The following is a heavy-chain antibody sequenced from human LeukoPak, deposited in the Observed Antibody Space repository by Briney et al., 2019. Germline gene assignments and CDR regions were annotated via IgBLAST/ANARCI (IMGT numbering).Heavy chain of an antibody. Sequence: GGSLRLSCAASGFTFSSYEMNWVRQAPGKGLEWVSYISSSGSTIYYADSVKGRFTISRDNAKKSMYLQMNSLRAEDTAVYYCARPSNEGQWLVGQGVDYWGQGTLVTVSS. J-gene: IGHJ4*02. CDR2: ISSSGSTI. CDR1: GFTFSSYE. V-gene: IGHV3-48*03. D-gene: IGHD6-19*01. CDR3: ARPSNEGQWLVGQGVDY.